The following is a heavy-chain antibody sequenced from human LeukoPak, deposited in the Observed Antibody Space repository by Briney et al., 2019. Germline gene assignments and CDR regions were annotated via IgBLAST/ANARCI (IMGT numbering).Heavy chain of an antibody. D-gene: IGHD4-11*01. Sequence: SETLSLTCTVSGGSISSFDYYWAWVRQPPGKGLEWIGSIYYSGSTYYNPSLKSRVTISVDTSKNQFSLKLSSVTAADTAVYYCARASVTYYYYYYMDVWGKGTTVTVSS. CDR2: IYYSGST. V-gene: IGHV4-39*07. CDR1: GGSISSFDYY. J-gene: IGHJ6*03. CDR3: ARASVTYYYYYYMDV.